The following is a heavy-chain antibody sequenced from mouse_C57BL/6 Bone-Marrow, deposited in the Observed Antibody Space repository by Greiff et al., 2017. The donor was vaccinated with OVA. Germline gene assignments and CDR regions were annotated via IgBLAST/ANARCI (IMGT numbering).Heavy chain of an antibody. CDR1: GYTFTDYY. Sequence: VQLQQSGPELVKPGASVKISCKASGYTFTDYYMNWVKQSPGKSLEWIGDINPNNGGTSYNQKFKGKATLTVDKSSSTAYMELRSLTSEDAAVYYCASNLYYFDYWGQGTTLTVSS. CDR2: INPNNGGT. J-gene: IGHJ2*01. D-gene: IGHD1-3*01. V-gene: IGHV1-26*01. CDR3: ASNLYYFDY.